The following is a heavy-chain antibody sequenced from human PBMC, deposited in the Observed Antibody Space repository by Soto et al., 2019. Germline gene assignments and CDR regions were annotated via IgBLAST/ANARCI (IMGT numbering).Heavy chain of an antibody. V-gene: IGHV1-2*04. J-gene: IGHJ3*02. Sequence: ASVKVSCKTSGYTFTDFYMHWVRQAPGQGLEWMGWINPNSGGTKYAQNFQGWVTMTRDTSISTAYMELSSLRSEDTAVYYCARMQRDLSGGEALDIWGQGTMVTVSS. D-gene: IGHD5-12*01. CDR1: GYTFTDFY. CDR2: INPNSGGT. CDR3: ARMQRDLSGGEALDI.